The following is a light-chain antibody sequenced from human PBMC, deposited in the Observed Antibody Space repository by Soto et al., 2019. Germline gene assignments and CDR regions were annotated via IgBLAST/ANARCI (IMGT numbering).Light chain of an antibody. Sequence: DIQMTQSPSSLSASVGDRVTITCQASQDISNYLNWYQQKPGKDPKLLIYDASNLETGVPSRFSGSGSWTDFTFTIRSLQPEDIATYYCQQYDNLPPYTFGQGTKLEIK. J-gene: IGKJ2*01. CDR1: QDISNY. CDR3: QQYDNLPPYT. V-gene: IGKV1-33*01. CDR2: DAS.